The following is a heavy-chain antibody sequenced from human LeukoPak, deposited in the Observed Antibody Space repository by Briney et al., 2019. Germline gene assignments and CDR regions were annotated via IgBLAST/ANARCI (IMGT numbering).Heavy chain of an antibody. Sequence: ASVKVSCKASGYTFTGYYMHWVRQAPGQGLEWMGWINPNSGGTNYAQKFQDRVTMTRDTSLSTAYMELSRLRSDDTAVYYCARRLYGDFGDYWGQGTLVTVSS. J-gene: IGHJ4*02. V-gene: IGHV1-2*02. CDR3: ARRLYGDFGDY. CDR2: INPNSGGT. CDR1: GYTFTGYY. D-gene: IGHD4-17*01.